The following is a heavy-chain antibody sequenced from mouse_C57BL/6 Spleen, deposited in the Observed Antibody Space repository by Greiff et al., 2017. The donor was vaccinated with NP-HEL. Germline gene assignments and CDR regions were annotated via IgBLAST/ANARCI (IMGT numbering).Heavy chain of an antibody. V-gene: IGHV5-6*01. D-gene: IGHD2-3*01. CDR3: ARHGGLLRLYFDY. CDR2: ISSGGSYT. J-gene: IGHJ2*01. CDR1: GFTFSSYG. Sequence: EVKVVESGGDLVKPGGSLKLSCAASGFTFSSYGMSWVRQTPDKRLEWVATISSGGSYTYYPDSVKGRFTISRDNAKNTLYLQMSSLKSEDTAMYYCARHGGLLRLYFDYWGQGTTLTVSS.